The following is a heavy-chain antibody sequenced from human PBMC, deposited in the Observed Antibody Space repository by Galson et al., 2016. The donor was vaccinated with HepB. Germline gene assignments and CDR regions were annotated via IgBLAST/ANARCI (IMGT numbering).Heavy chain of an antibody. J-gene: IGHJ4*02. CDR2: IDPSDSYT. CDR3: ARLNTAMITVDY. V-gene: IGHV5-10-1*01. CDR1: GYSFTAYR. D-gene: IGHD5-18*01. Sequence: QSGAEVKKPGESLRIFCKGFGYSFTAYRISWVRQMPGKGLEWMGRIDPSDSYTNYSPSFQGHVTISADKSISTAYLQWSSLKPSDTAMYYCARLNTAMITVDYWGQGILVTVSS.